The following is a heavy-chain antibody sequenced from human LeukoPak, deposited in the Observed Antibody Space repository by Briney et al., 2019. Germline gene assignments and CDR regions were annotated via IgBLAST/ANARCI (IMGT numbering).Heavy chain of an antibody. D-gene: IGHD6-13*01. Sequence: GGSLRLSCAASGFTFSSYWMSWVRQAPGKGLEWVANIKQDGSEKYYVDSVKGRFTISRDNAKNSLYLQMNSLRAEDTAVYYCARGLHSSSWYYHFDYWGQGTLVTVSS. J-gene: IGHJ4*02. CDR3: ARGLHSSSWYYHFDY. CDR1: GFTFSSYW. V-gene: IGHV3-7*01. CDR2: IKQDGSEK.